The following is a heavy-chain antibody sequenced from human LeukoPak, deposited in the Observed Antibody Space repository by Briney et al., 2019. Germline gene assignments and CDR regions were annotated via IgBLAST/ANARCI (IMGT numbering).Heavy chain of an antibody. V-gene: IGHV3-43*01. CDR3: AKVETDAFGI. Sequence: GGSLRLSCAASGFTFDDYTMHWVRQAPGKGLEWVSLISWDGGSTYYADSVKGRFTISRDNSKNSLYLQMNSLRTEDTALYYCAKVETDAFGIWGQGTMVTVCS. CDR2: ISWDGGST. CDR1: GFTFDDYT. J-gene: IGHJ3*02.